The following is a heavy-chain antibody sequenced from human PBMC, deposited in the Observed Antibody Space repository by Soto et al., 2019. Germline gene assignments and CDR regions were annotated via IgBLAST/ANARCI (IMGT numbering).Heavy chain of an antibody. CDR2: IYYSGST. V-gene: IGHV4-31*03. J-gene: IGHJ3*02. Sequence: SETLSLTCTVSGGSISSGGYYWSWIRQHPGKGLEWIGYIYYSGSTYYNPSLKSRVTISVDTSKNQFSLKLSSVTAADTAVYYCARDAMSTVTTRAFDSWGKGTMVTVAS. CDR1: GGSISSGGYY. CDR3: ARDAMSTVTTRAFDS. D-gene: IGHD1-26*01.